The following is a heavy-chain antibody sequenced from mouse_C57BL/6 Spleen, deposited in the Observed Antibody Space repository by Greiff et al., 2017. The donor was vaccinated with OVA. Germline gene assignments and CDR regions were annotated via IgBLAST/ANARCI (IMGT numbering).Heavy chain of an antibody. V-gene: IGHV1-82*01. CDR2: IYPGDGDT. J-gene: IGHJ2*01. CDR3: AREGDYYGNGDY. D-gene: IGHD1-1*01. Sequence: QVQLQQSGPELVKPGASVKISCKASGYAFSSSWMNWVKQRPGKGLEWIGRIYPGDGDTNYNGKFKGKATLTADKSSSTAYMQLSSLTSEDSAVYCCAREGDYYGNGDYWGKGTTLTVSS. CDR1: GYAFSSSW.